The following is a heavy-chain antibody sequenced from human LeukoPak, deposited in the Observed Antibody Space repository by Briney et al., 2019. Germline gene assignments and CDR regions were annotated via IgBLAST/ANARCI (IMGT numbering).Heavy chain of an antibody. CDR1: GFTFSSYA. Sequence: PGGSLRLSCAASGFTFSSYAMNWVRQAPGKGLEWVSYISSSSSTIYYADSVKGRFTISRDNAKNSLYLQMNSLRAEDTAVYYCARDRGYGDFLFDYWGQGTLVTVSS. V-gene: IGHV3-48*04. CDR2: ISSSSSTI. D-gene: IGHD4-17*01. CDR3: ARDRGYGDFLFDY. J-gene: IGHJ4*02.